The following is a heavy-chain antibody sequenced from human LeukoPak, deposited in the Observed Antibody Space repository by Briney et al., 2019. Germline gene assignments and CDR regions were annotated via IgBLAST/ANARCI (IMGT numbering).Heavy chain of an antibody. CDR3: ARGGIYYYYMDV. V-gene: IGHV1-8*03. CDR2: MNPNSGNT. D-gene: IGHD6-13*01. CDR1: GYTFTSYD. J-gene: IGHJ6*03. Sequence: ASVKVSCKASGYTFTSYDINWVRQATGQGLEWMGWMNPNSGNTGYAQKFQGRVTITRNTSISTAYMELSSLRSEDTAVYYCARGGIYYYYMDVWGKGTTVTVSS.